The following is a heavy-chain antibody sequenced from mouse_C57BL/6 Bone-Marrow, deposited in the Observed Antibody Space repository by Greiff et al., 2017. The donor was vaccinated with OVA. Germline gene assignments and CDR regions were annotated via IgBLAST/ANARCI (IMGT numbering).Heavy chain of an antibody. CDR1: GYTFTDYE. J-gene: IGHJ2*01. V-gene: IGHV1-15*01. CDR3: TRFYSNFLYYFDY. D-gene: IGHD2-5*01. CDR2: IDPETGGT. Sequence: QVQLQQSGAELVRPGASVTLSCKASGYTFTDYEMHWVKQTPVHGLEWIGAIDPETGGTAYNQKFKGKAILTADKSSSTAYMELRSLTSEDSAVYYCTRFYSNFLYYFDYWGQGTTLTVS.